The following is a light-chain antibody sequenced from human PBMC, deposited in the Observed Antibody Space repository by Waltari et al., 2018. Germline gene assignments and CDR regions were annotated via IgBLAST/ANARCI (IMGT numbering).Light chain of an antibody. V-gene: IGKV3-15*01. CDR2: GAY. Sequence: EIVMTQSPATLSVSPGERATLSCRASQSVSNNFAWYQQNPATAPRLLIYGAYTRATGISARFSGSGSGTDFTLTINSLQSEDFAVYYCQQYKNWPRTFGPGTKVEIK. CDR3: QQYKNWPRT. CDR1: QSVSNN. J-gene: IGKJ3*01.